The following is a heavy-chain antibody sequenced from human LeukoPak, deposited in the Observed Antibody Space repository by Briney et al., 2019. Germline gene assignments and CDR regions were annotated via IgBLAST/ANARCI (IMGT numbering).Heavy chain of an antibody. CDR3: ARDRGSGWYSD. D-gene: IGHD6-19*01. CDR2: ISSSRST. Sequence: SETLSLTCTVSGGSISSYYWSWLRQPAGKGLEWIGRISSSRSTNYNPSLKSRISMSGDTSKKQFSLKLTSVTAADTAMYYCARDRGSGWYSDWGQGNLVTVSS. CDR1: GGSISSYY. J-gene: IGHJ4*02. V-gene: IGHV4-4*07.